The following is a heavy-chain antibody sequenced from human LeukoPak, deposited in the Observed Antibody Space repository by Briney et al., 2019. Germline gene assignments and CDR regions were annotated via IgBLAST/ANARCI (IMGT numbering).Heavy chain of an antibody. V-gene: IGHV4-4*09. CDR3: ARHGSVRSPLGP. D-gene: IGHD3-10*01. Sequence: SETLSLTCTVSGGSISSYYWSWIRQPPGKGREWVGYIYATGSTNYNPSLKSRVTISVDTSKNQFSLNLRSVTAADTAVYYCARHGSVRSPLGPWGQGTLVTVSS. J-gene: IGHJ5*02. CDR2: IYATGST. CDR1: GGSISSYY.